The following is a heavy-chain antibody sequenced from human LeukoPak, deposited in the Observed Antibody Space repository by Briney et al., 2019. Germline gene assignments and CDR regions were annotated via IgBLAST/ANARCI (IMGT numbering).Heavy chain of an antibody. Sequence: GESLKISCKGSGYSFTSYWIGWVRQMPGKGLEWMRIIYPGDSDTRYSPSFQGQVTISADKSISTAYLQWSSLKASDTAMYYCAAGDCSSTSCYDYWGQGTLVTVSS. CDR1: GYSFTSYW. CDR2: IYPGDSDT. CDR3: AAGDCSSTSCYDY. V-gene: IGHV5-51*01. J-gene: IGHJ4*02. D-gene: IGHD2-2*01.